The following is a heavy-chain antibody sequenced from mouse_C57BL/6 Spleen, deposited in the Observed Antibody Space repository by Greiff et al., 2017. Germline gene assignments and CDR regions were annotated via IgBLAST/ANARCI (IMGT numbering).Heavy chain of an antibody. D-gene: IGHD2-2*01. V-gene: IGHV1-62-2*01. J-gene: IGHJ3*01. CDR1: GYTFTEYT. Sequence: QVQLQQSGAELVKPGASVKLSCKASGYTFTEYTIHWVKQRSGQGLEWIGWYYPGSGSIKYNEKFKDKATLTADKSSSTVYMELSRLTSEDSAVYFCARHEDRYGYDGAWFAYWGQGTLVTVSA. CDR3: ARHEDRYGYDGAWFAY. CDR2: YYPGSGSI.